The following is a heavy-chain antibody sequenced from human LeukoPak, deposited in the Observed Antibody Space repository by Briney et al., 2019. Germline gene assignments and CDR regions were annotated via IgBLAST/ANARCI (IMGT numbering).Heavy chain of an antibody. Sequence: ASVKVSCKASGGTFSSYAISWVRQAPGQGLEWMGGIIPIFGTANYAQKFQGRVTITADKSTSTAYMELSSLRSEDTAVYYCASKKQWLGNWFDPWGQGTLVTVFS. CDR3: ASKKQWLGNWFDP. D-gene: IGHD6-19*01. CDR1: GGTFSSYA. V-gene: IGHV1-69*06. CDR2: IIPIFGTA. J-gene: IGHJ5*02.